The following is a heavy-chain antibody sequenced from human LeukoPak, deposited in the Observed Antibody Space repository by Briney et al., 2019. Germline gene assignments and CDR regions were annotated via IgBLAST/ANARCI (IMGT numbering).Heavy chain of an antibody. CDR3: ARDLGIAVAGDAFDI. CDR2: IYRSGVT. Sequence: PSETLSLTCTVSGYSISSGYHWGWIRLPPGKGLEWIGNIYRSGVTYYNPSLKSRVTISVDTSKNHFSLRLSSVTAADTAVYFCARDLGIAVAGDAFDIWGQGTMVTVSS. J-gene: IGHJ3*02. D-gene: IGHD6-19*01. CDR1: GYSISSGYH. V-gene: IGHV4-38-2*02.